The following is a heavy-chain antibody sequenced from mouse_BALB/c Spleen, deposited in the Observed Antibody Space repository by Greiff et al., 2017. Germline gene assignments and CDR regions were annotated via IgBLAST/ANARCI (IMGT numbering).Heavy chain of an antibody. CDR3: TRSTYWYFDV. CDR2: IDPETGGT. CDR1: GYTFTDYE. V-gene: IGHV1-15*01. J-gene: IGHJ1*01. Sequence: QVQLQQSGAELVRPGASVTLSCKASGYTFTDYEMHWVKQTPVHGLEWIGAIDPETGGTAYNQKFKGKATLTADKSSSTAYMELRSLTSEDSAVYYCTRSTYWYFDVWGAGTTVTVSS.